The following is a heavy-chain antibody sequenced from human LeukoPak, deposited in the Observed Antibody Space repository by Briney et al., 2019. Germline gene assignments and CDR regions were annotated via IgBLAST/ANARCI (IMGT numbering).Heavy chain of an antibody. V-gene: IGHV4-39*07. CDR2: IYYSGTT. CDR3: ARDYHLAVGRLVQFDN. J-gene: IGHJ4*02. Sequence: SETLSLTCTVSGGSISSSSNYWGWIRQPPGKGLEWIGNIYYSGTTYYNPSLESRVTISVDTSKNQFSLRLSSVTAADTAVYYCARDYHLAVGRLVQFDNWGQGTLVTVSS. D-gene: IGHD3-3*02. CDR1: GGSISSSSNY.